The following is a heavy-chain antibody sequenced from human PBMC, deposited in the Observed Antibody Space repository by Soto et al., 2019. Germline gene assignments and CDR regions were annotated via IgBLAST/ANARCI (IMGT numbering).Heavy chain of an antibody. CDR3: ARGGEGYCTNGVCAYDY. D-gene: IGHD2-8*01. CDR1: GYTFTSYA. Sequence: ASVKVSCKASGYTFTSYAVHWVRQAPGQRLEWMGWINAGNGNTKYSQKFQGKVTITRDTSASTAYMELSSLRSEDTAVYYCARGGEGYCTNGVCAYDYWGQGTLVTVSS. J-gene: IGHJ4*02. CDR2: INAGNGNT. V-gene: IGHV1-3*01.